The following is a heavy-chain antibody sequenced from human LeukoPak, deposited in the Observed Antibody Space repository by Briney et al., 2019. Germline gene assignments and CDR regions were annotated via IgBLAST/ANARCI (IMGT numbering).Heavy chain of an antibody. CDR3: ARSSREVVTARTYNWFDP. J-gene: IGHJ5*02. CDR1: GGSFSGYY. V-gene: IGHV4-34*01. Sequence: SETLSLTCAVYGGSFSGYYWSWIRQPPGKGLEWIGEINHSGSTNYNPSLKSRVTISVDTSKNQFSLKLSSVTAADTAVYYCARSSREVVTARTYNWFDPWGQGTLVTVS. D-gene: IGHD2-21*02. CDR2: INHSGST.